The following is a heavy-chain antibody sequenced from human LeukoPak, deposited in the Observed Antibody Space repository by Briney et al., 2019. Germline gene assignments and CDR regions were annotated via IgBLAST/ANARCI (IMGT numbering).Heavy chain of an antibody. CDR3: AKDSDPHYYDSSGFFFDY. CDR1: GFTFSSYA. D-gene: IGHD3-22*01. Sequence: PGGSLRLSCAASGFTFSSYAMSWVRQAPGKGLEWVSAISGSGGSTYYADSVKGRFTISRDNSKNTLYLQMNSLRAEDTAAYYCAKDSDPHYYDSSGFFFDYWGQGTLVTVSS. CDR2: ISGSGGST. J-gene: IGHJ4*02. V-gene: IGHV3-23*01.